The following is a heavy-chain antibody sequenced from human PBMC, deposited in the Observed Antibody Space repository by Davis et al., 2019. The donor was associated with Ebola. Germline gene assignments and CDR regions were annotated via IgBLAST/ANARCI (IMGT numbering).Heavy chain of an antibody. CDR2: ISAYNGNT. Sequence: ASVKVSCKASGYTFTSYGISWVRQAPGQGLEWMGWISAYNGNTNYAQKLQGRVTMTTDTSTSTAYMELRGLRSDDTAVYYCARVKIAAAGTVVVQTSQRLDYWGQGTLVTVSS. CDR1: GYTFTSYG. CDR3: ARVKIAAAGTVVVQTSQRLDY. D-gene: IGHD6-13*01. J-gene: IGHJ4*02. V-gene: IGHV1-18*01.